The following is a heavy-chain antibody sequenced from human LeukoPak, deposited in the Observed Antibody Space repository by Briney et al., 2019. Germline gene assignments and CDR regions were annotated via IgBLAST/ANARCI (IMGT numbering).Heavy chain of an antibody. V-gene: IGHV3-21*01. D-gene: IGHD1-7*01. CDR1: GFTFRSYS. CDR3: ARENWNYPDYDAFDI. J-gene: IGHJ3*02. Sequence: GGSLRLSCAASGFTFRSYSMNWVRQAPGKGLEWVSSISSSSTYIYYADSVKGRFIISRDNAKNSLYLQMNSLRAEDTAVYYCARENWNYPDYDAFDIWGQGTMVTVSS. CDR2: ISSSSTYI.